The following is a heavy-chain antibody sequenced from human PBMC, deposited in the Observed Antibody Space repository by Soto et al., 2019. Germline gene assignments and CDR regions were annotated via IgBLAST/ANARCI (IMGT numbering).Heavy chain of an antibody. CDR2: VSGSSSYI. CDR3: ARDLRGHYGP. J-gene: IGHJ3*01. V-gene: IGHV3-21*06. CDR1: GFNFRNFN. D-gene: IGHD4-17*01. Sequence: PGGSLRLSCEGSGFNFRNFNMIWVRQAPGKGLEWVSSVSGSSSYIYYADSVKGRFTVFRDNANNLVFLQMNGLRPEDTAMYYCARDLRGHYGPWGQGTMVTVSS.